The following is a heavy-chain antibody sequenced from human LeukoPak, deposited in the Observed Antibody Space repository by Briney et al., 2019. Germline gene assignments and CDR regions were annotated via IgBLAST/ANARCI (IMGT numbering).Heavy chain of an antibody. CDR1: GYTFTSYD. D-gene: IGHD3-10*01. J-gene: IGHJ6*03. V-gene: IGHV1-8*01. Sequence: ASVKVSCRASGYTFTSYDINWVRQATGQGLEWMGWMNPNGGNTGYAQKFQGRVTMTRNTSISTAYMELSSLRSEDTAVYYCARLWFGVRENYYYYYMDVWGKGTTVTVSS. CDR3: ARLWFGVRENYYYYYMDV. CDR2: MNPNGGNT.